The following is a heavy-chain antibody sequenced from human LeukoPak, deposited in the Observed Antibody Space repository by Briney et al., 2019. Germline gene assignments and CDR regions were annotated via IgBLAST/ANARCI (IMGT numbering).Heavy chain of an antibody. CDR3: ARAGGWARGDYKADAFDI. Sequence: ASVKVSRKASGYTFTNFGISWVRQAPGQGLEWMGWISVHKGDTNYAQILQGRVTMTTDTSTSTAYMQLRSLRSDDMAVYYCARAGGWARGDYKADAFDIWGEGTMVTVSS. D-gene: IGHD6-19*01. CDR1: GYTFTNFG. CDR2: ISVHKGDT. V-gene: IGHV1-18*03. J-gene: IGHJ3*02.